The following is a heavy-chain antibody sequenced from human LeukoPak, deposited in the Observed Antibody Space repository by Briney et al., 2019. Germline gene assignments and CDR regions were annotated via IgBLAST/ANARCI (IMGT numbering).Heavy chain of an antibody. CDR2: IYYSGNT. D-gene: IGHD4-17*01. CDR3: ARVDDYGVCSDV. V-gene: IGHV4-30-4*01. CDR1: GGSISSGDSY. Sequence: SETLSLTCTVSGGSISSGDSYWSWIRQPPGKGLEWIGYIYYSGNTYYNPSLKSRVTISVDTSKNQFSLKLSSVTAADTAVYYCARVDDYGVCSDVWGQGTLVTVSS. J-gene: IGHJ4*02.